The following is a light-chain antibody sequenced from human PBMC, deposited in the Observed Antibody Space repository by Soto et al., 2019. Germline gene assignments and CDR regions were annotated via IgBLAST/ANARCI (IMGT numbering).Light chain of an antibody. V-gene: IGLV2-14*01. CDR3: SSYTSSSTYG. CDR1: SSDVGAYDY. CDR2: DVT. Sequence: QSVLTQPASVSGSPGQSIAIACTGTSSDVGAYDYVSWYQQHPGKAPKVMIYDVTNRPSGVSNRFSGSKSGNTASLTISGRQSEDEADYYCSSYTSSSTYGFGTGTKLTVL. J-gene: IGLJ1*01.